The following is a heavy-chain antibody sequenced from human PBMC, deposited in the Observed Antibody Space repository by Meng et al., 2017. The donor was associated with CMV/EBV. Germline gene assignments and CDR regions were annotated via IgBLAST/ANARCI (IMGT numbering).Heavy chain of an antibody. J-gene: IGHJ4*02. V-gene: IGHV3-23*01. D-gene: IGHD3-3*01. Sequence: ASGFTFRSYAMSWVRQAPGKGLEWVSAISGSDGSTYCADSVKGRFTISRDNSKNTLYLQMNSLRAEDTAVYYCAKDSNFWSGYEPVYWGQGTLVTVSS. CDR3: AKDSNFWSGYEPVY. CDR2: ISGSDGST. CDR1: GFTFRSYA.